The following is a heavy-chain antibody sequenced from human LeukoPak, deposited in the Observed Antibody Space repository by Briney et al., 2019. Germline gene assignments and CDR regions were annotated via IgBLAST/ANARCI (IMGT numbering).Heavy chain of an antibody. V-gene: IGHV4-39*01. CDR2: IYYNGDT. D-gene: IGHD5-12*01. Sequence: SETLSLTCTVTGASITSNGYFWSWIRQPPGKGLEWIGNIYYNGDTYYKPSLKSRVTISVDTSKRQFSLRLNSVTAADTSVYYCARRHIIVAGPDCFDYWGLGTLVTVSS. CDR1: GASITSNGYF. J-gene: IGHJ4*02. CDR3: ARRHIIVAGPDCFDY.